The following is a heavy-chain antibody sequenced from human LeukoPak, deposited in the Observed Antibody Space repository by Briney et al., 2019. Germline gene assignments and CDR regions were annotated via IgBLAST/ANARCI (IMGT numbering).Heavy chain of an antibody. V-gene: IGHV3-30*02. Sequence: PGGSLRLSCAASGFTFSSYGMHWVRQAPGKGLEWVAFIRYDGSNKYYADSVKGRFTISRDNSKNTLYLQMNSLRAEDTAVYYCAKDLEDDYSNYPDYWGQGTLVTVSS. CDR2: IRYDGSNK. CDR1: GFTFSSYG. D-gene: IGHD4-11*01. J-gene: IGHJ4*02. CDR3: AKDLEDDYSNYPDY.